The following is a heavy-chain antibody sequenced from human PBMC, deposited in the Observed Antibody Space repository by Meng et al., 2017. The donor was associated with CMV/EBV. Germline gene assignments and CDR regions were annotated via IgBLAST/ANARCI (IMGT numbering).Heavy chain of an antibody. V-gene: IGHV3-7*01. Sequence: GRSLRPSCAASGFTSSSYWMSWVRQDPGKGLEWVANIKQDGSEKYYVDSVKGRFTISRDNAKNSLYLQMNSLRAEDTAVYYCARLFTDAFDIWGQGTMVTVSS. CDR3: ARLFTDAFDI. CDR2: IKQDGSEK. CDR1: GFTSSSYW. J-gene: IGHJ3*02. D-gene: IGHD3-10*01.